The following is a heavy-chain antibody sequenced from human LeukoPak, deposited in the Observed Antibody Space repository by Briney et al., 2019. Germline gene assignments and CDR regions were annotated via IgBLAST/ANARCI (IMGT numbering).Heavy chain of an antibody. Sequence: PAESLKISCKGSGYSFTSYWSSWVRHMPGESLEWMGRIDPSDSYTNYSPSFQGHVTISDDKSINTAYLQWSSLKAADTAMYYCAMEYYYDSRYFDYWGQGTLLTVPS. CDR2: IDPSDSYT. CDR3: AMEYYYDSRYFDY. J-gene: IGHJ4*02. D-gene: IGHD3-22*01. V-gene: IGHV5-10-1*01. CDR1: GYSFTSYW.